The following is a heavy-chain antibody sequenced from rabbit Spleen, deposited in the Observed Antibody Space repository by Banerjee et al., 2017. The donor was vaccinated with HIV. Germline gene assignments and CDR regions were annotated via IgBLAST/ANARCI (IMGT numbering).Heavy chain of an antibody. V-gene: IGHV1S45*01. Sequence: QEQLEESGGGLVKPEGSLTLTCKASGFSFSDRDVMCWVRQAPGKGLEWIACINTATGKGVYASCVKGRFTTYKGAPTPVTLQTTSLTAADTAPYFCARDLVGVIGWNFNLWGRGTLVTVS. CDR2: INTATGKG. D-gene: IGHD1-1*01. CDR3: ARDLVGVIGWNFNL. CDR1: GFSFSDRDV. J-gene: IGHJ4*01.